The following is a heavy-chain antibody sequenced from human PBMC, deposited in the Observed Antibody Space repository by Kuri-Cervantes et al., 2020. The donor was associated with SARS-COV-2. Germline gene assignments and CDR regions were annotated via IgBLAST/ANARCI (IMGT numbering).Heavy chain of an antibody. D-gene: IGHD3-10*01. CDR1: GYTFTSYG. V-gene: IGHV1-18*01. CDR3: ARDFWPSGGYFDY. J-gene: IGHJ4*02. Sequence: ASVKVSCKASGYTFTSYGISWVRQAPGQGLEWMGWISAYNGNTNYAQKFQGRVTMTRDTSISTAYMELSRLRSDDTAVYYCARDFWPSGGYFDYWGQGTLVTVSS. CDR2: ISAYNGNT.